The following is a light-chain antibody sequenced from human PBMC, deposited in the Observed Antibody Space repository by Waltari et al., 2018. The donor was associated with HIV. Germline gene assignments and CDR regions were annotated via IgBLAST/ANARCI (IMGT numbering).Light chain of an antibody. CDR3: QQYNNWPPIT. J-gene: IGKJ5*01. V-gene: IGKV3-15*01. Sequence: EVVMTQSPATLSVSPGDGVTLSCRARQSIGWRLAWYQQKPGQAPRLLIYGASNRDSGIPVRFSGSGSGTDFTLTISSVQSEDCAVYYCQQYNNWPPITFGQGTRLEIK. CDR1: QSIGWR. CDR2: GAS.